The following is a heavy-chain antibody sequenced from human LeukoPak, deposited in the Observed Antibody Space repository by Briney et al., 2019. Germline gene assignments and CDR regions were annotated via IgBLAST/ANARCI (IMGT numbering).Heavy chain of an antibody. V-gene: IGHV3-30-3*01. CDR2: ISYDGSNK. J-gene: IGHJ4*02. D-gene: IGHD3-22*01. CDR3: AKPYYDSSGYYPL. CDR1: GFTFSSYA. Sequence: PGGSLRLSCAASGFTFSSYAMHWVRQAPGKGLEWVAVISYDGSNKYYADSVKGRFTISRDNSKNTLYLQMNSLRAEDTAVYYCAKPYYDSSGYYPLWGQGTLVTVSS.